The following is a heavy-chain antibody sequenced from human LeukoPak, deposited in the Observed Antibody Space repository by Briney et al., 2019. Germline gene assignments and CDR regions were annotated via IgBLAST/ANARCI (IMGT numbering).Heavy chain of an antibody. D-gene: IGHD3-22*01. CDR3: AKGRAIAVFGMDV. V-gene: IGHV3-30*18. Sequence: GGSLRLSCAASKFSFSSYGMHWVRQAPGKGLEWVAVISYDGSNKYYADSVKGRFTISRDNSKNTLYLQMNSLRAEDTAVYYCAKGRAIAVFGMDVWGQGTTVTVSS. CDR2: ISYDGSNK. CDR1: KFSFSSYG. J-gene: IGHJ6*02.